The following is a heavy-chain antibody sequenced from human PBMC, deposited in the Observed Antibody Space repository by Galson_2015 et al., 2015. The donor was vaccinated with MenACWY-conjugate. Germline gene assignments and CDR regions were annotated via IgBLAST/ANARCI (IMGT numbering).Heavy chain of an antibody. Sequence: LSLTCTVSGGSIHSYYWSWIRQPPGKGLEWIGYMYYSGSANYNPSLKSRVTISVDTSENQFSLTMTSVTAADTAVYYCARGVNLASMAGSWGQGILVTVSS. V-gene: IGHV4-59*01. D-gene: IGHD3-3*02. J-gene: IGHJ5*02. CDR1: GGSIHSYY. CDR3: ARGVNLASMAGS. CDR2: MYYSGSA.